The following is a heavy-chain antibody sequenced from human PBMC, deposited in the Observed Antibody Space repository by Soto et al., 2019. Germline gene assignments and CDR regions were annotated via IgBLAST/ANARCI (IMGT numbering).Heavy chain of an antibody. Sequence: GGSLRLSCAASGFTFSNYGMSWVRQAPGKGLELVSAISGSDGSTYYADSVKGRFTISRDNSKNTLNLQMNSLRAEDTAVYYCARRSSSWYFDYWGQGPLVTVSS. D-gene: IGHD6-13*01. CDR1: GFTFSNYG. CDR2: ISGSDGST. J-gene: IGHJ4*02. V-gene: IGHV3-23*01. CDR3: ARRSSSWYFDY.